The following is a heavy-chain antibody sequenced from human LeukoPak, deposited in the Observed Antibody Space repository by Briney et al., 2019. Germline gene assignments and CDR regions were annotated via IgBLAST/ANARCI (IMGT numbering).Heavy chain of an antibody. CDR2: MNPNSGNT. J-gene: IGHJ4*02. CDR1: GYTFTSYD. Sequence: ASVKVSCKASGYTFTSYDINWVRQATGQGLEWMGWMNPNSGNTGYAQKFQGRVTMTRNTSISTAYMELSSLRSEDTAVYYCARGVMARWLLLRNLLYYFDYWGQGTLVTVSS. D-gene: IGHD3-22*01. CDR3: ARGVMARWLLLRNLLYYFDY. V-gene: IGHV1-8*01.